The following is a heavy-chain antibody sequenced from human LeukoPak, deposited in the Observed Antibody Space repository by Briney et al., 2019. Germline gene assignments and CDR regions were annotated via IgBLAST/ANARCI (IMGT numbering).Heavy chain of an antibody. D-gene: IGHD3-10*01. CDR3: ARGFSGSYQSSNWFDP. Sequence: SVKVSCKASGGTFSSYAISWVRQAPGQGLEWMGRIIPILGIANYAQKFQGRVTITADKSTSTAYMELSSLRSEDTAVYYCARGFSGSYQSSNWFDPWGQGTLVTVSS. J-gene: IGHJ5*02. CDR2: IIPILGIA. CDR1: GGTFSSYA. V-gene: IGHV1-69*04.